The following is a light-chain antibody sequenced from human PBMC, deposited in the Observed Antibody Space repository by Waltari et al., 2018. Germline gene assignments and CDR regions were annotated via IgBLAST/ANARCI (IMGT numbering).Light chain of an antibody. CDR2: RNN. V-gene: IGLV1-47*01. CDR1: TSNIGINY. J-gene: IGLJ3*02. CDR3: AAWDDSLGGWV. Sequence: QSVLTQPPSASGTPGPRVTISCSGSTSNIGINYLSWYQHPPGTATKVLIDRNNQRPLGVPDRVSGSKSGTSASLAISGLRFEDEADYYCAAWDDSLGGWVFGGGTKVTVL.